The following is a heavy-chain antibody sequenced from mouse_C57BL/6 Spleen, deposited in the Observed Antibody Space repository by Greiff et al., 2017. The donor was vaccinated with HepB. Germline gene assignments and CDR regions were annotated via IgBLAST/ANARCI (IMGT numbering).Heavy chain of an antibody. Sequence: EVQVVESGGGFVKPGGSLKLSCAASGFTFSSYAMSWVRQTPEKRLEWVATISDGGSYTYYPDNVKGRFTISRDNAKNNLYLQMSHLKSEDTAMYYCARGGYGSSYWFAYWGQGTLVTVSA. D-gene: IGHD1-1*01. CDR1: GFTFSSYA. J-gene: IGHJ3*01. CDR2: ISDGGSYT. CDR3: ARGGYGSSYWFAY. V-gene: IGHV5-4*01.